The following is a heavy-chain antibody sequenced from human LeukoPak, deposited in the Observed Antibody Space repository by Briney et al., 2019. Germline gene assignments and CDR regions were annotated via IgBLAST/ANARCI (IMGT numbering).Heavy chain of an antibody. CDR1: GFTFSSYA. V-gene: IGHV3-23*01. Sequence: PGGSLRLSCAASGFTFSSYAMSWVRQAPGKGLECVSSISGSDGSTYYADSVKGRFTISRDNSKNTLYLQMNSLRAEDTAVYYCAKGGLRGGTYNDDFWGQGTLVTVSS. D-gene: IGHD3-16*01. CDR3: AKGGLRGGTYNDDF. CDR2: ISGSDGST. J-gene: IGHJ4*02.